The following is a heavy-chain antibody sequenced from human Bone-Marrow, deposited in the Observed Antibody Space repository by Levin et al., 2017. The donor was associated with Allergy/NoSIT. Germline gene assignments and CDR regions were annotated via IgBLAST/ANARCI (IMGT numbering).Heavy chain of an antibody. Sequence: SETLSLTCTVSGGSISSYYWSWIRQPPGKGLEWIGYIYYSGSTNYNPSLKSRVTISVDTSKNQFSLKLSSVTAADTAVYYCARCQLLEVFDIWGQGTMVTVSS. D-gene: IGHD2-2*01. CDR3: ARCQLLEVFDI. CDR2: IYYSGST. V-gene: IGHV4-59*01. J-gene: IGHJ3*02. CDR1: GGSISSYY.